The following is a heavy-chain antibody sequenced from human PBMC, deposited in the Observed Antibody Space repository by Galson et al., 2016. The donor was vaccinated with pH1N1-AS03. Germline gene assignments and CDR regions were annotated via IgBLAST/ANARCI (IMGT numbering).Heavy chain of an antibody. Sequence: SVEVSCKASGYTLTRYYMHWVRQAPGQGLEWMGIIDPSGGPTTYAPKFQGRITITTDTSTSTVYMELVSLRSEDTAVYYCARRYYFDYWGQGTLVTVSS. CDR3: ARRYYFDY. CDR2: IDPSGGPT. CDR1: GYTLTRYY. D-gene: IGHD3-16*02. J-gene: IGHJ4*02. V-gene: IGHV1-46*01.